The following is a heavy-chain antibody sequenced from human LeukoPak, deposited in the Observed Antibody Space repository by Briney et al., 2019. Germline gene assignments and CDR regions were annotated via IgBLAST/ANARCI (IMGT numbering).Heavy chain of an antibody. CDR1: GGTFSSYA. CDR2: IIPIFGTA. CDR3: ARASTVTTHERGRLYYYYYMDV. Sequence: SVKVSCKASGGTFSSYAISWVRQAPGQGLEWMGGIIPIFGTANYAQKFQGRVTITTDESTSTAYMELSSLRSEGTAVYYCARASTVTTHERGRLYYYYYMDVWGKGTTVTVSS. J-gene: IGHJ6*03. D-gene: IGHD4-11*01. V-gene: IGHV1-69*05.